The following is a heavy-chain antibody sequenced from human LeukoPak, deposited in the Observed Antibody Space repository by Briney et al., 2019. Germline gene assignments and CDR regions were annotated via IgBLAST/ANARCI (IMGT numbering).Heavy chain of an antibody. J-gene: IGHJ4*02. CDR3: ARPAEVTAIQPFDY. CDR2: IYYSGST. D-gene: IGHD2-21*02. V-gene: IGHV4-39*01. Sequence: SETLSLTCTVSGGSISSSSHYWGWIRQPPGKGLDWIGSIYYSGSTYYNPSLKSRVTISVDTPKNQFSLKLTSVTASDTAVYYCARPAEVTAIQPFDYWGQGTLVTVSS. CDR1: GGSISSSSHY.